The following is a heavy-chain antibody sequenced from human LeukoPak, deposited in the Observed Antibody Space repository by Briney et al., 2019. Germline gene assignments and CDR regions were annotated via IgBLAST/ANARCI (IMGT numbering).Heavy chain of an antibody. CDR3: ARDPYYYDSSGPT. CDR2: ISSSSSYI. D-gene: IGHD3-22*01. Sequence: GGSLRLSCAASGFTFSSYAMSWVRQAPGKGLEWVSSISSSSSYIYYADSVKGRFTISRDNAKNSLYLQMNSLRAEDTAVYYCARDPYYYDSSGPTWGQGTLVTVSS. J-gene: IGHJ4*02. CDR1: GFTFSSYA. V-gene: IGHV3-21*01.